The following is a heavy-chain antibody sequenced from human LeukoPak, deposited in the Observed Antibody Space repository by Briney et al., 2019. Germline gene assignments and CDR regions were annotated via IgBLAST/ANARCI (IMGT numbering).Heavy chain of an antibody. J-gene: IGHJ2*01. D-gene: IGHD1-26*01. Sequence: SETLSLTCTVSGGSISSSNNYWGWIRQPPGTGLEWIGSIYYSGSTYYSPSLKSRVTISVDTSKNQFSLKLTSVTAADTAVYYCARGVGAVYWYFDLWGRGTLVTVSS. CDR1: GGSISSSNNY. CDR2: IYYSGST. V-gene: IGHV4-39*07. CDR3: ARGVGAVYWYFDL.